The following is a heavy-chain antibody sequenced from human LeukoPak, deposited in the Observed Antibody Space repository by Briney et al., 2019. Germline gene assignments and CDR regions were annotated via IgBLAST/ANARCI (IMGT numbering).Heavy chain of an antibody. Sequence: SETLSLTCTVSGGSISSYYWSWIRQPPGKGLEWIGYIYYSWSTNYNPSLKSRVTISVDTSKNQFSLKLSSVTAADTAVYYCARSRSSGPFDYWGQGTLVTVSS. CDR2: IYYSWST. V-gene: IGHV4-59*01. J-gene: IGHJ4*02. CDR1: GGSISSYY. CDR3: ARSRSSGPFDY. D-gene: IGHD6-19*01.